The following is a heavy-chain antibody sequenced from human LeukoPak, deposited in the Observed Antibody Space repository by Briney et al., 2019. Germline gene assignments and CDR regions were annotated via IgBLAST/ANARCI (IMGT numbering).Heavy chain of an antibody. CDR2: INTNTGNP. V-gene: IGHV7-4-1*02. D-gene: IGHD3-10*01. CDR3: ARGWFGELSPPRY. Sequence: ASVKVSCKASGGTFSSYTISWVRQAPGQGLEWMGWINTNTGNPTYAQGFTGRFVFSLDTSVSTAYLQISSLKAEDTAVYYCARGWFGELSPPRYWGQGTLVTVSS. J-gene: IGHJ4*02. CDR1: GGTFSSYT.